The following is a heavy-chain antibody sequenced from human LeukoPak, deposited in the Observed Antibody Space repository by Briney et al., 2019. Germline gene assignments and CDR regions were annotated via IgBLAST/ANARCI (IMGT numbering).Heavy chain of an antibody. Sequence: ASVKVSCKASGFVFTSYGFTWVRQAPGQGLEWMGWISANDGKTHYSEKHQGRVTMSTDTVTSTAYMELRSLRSDDTAVYYCARGLSDYYYDSSGYPLWGQGTLVTVSS. D-gene: IGHD3-22*01. CDR2: ISANDGKT. J-gene: IGHJ4*02. V-gene: IGHV1-18*01. CDR1: GFVFTSYG. CDR3: ARGLSDYYYDSSGYPL.